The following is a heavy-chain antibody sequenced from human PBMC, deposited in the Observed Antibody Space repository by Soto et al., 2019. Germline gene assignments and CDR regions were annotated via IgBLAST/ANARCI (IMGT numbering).Heavy chain of an antibody. CDR3: AREPHMIVVVIALTD. CDR2: ISYDGSNK. J-gene: IGHJ4*02. CDR1: GFTFSSYA. V-gene: IGHV3-30-3*01. Sequence: GGSLRLSCAASGFTFSSYAMHWVRQAPGKGLEWVAVISYDGSNKYYADSVKGRFTISRDNSKNTLYLQMNSLRAEDTAVYYCAREPHMIVVVIALTDWGQGTLVTVSS. D-gene: IGHD3-22*01.